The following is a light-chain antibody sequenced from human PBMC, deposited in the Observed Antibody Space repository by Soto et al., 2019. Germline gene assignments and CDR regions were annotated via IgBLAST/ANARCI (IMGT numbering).Light chain of an antibody. CDR3: SSYTSSSTQV. J-gene: IGLJ1*01. CDR2: DVS. Sequence: QSALTQPASVSGSPGQSITISCTGTSSDVGAYKYVSWYQQHPGKAPKLMIYDVSNRPSGVSNRFSGSKSGNTASLTISGLQAEDEADYYCSSYTSSSTQVFGTGTQLTVL. V-gene: IGLV2-14*03. CDR1: SSDVGAYKY.